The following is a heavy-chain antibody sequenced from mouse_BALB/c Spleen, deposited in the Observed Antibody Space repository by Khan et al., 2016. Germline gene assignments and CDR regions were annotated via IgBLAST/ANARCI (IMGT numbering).Heavy chain of an antibody. CDR2: INTETGEP. D-gene: IGHD1-1*01. CDR3: AWSTVVTRNYYAMDY. Sequence: QIQLVQSGPELKKPGETVKISCKASGYTFTDYSMHWVKQAPGKGLKWMGWINTETGEPTYADDFKGRFAFSLETSASTAYLEINNLKNEDTATXFSAWSTVVTRNYYAMDYWGQGTSVTVSS. V-gene: IGHV9-2-1*01. J-gene: IGHJ4*01. CDR1: GYTFTDYS.